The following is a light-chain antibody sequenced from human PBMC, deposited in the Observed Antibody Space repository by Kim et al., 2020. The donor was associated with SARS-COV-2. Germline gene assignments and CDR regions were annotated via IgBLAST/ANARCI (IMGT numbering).Light chain of an antibody. CDR3: QQRTNWPPT. V-gene: IGKV3-11*01. Sequence: LSPGERATLSCRASQSVSSYLAWYQQKPGQAPRLLIYDASNRATGIPARFSGSGSGTDFTLTISSLEPEDFAVYYCQQRTNWPPTFGQGTKVDIK. CDR1: QSVSSY. CDR2: DAS. J-gene: IGKJ1*01.